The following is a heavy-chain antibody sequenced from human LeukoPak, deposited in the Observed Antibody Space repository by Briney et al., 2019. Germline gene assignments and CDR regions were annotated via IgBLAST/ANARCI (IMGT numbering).Heavy chain of an antibody. CDR2: ISGSGGST. CDR3: AKVGGVTMVRGTDY. J-gene: IGHJ4*02. Sequence: GGSLRLSCAASGFTFSSYAMSWVRRAPGKGLEWVSAISGSGGSTYYADSVKGRFTISRDNSKNTLYLQMNSLRAEDTAVYYCAKVGGVTMVRGTDYWGQGTLVTVSS. CDR1: GFTFSSYA. V-gene: IGHV3-23*01. D-gene: IGHD3-10*01.